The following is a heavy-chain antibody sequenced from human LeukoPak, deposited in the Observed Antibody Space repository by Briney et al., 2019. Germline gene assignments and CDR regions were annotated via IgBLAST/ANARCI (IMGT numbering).Heavy chain of an antibody. CDR2: IYHSGST. CDR1: GYSISSGDY. J-gene: IGHJ5*02. CDR3: ARGRIRGA. Sequence: PSETLSLTCTISGYSISSGDYWGWIRQPPGKGLGWIGSIYHSGSTYYNPSLKSRVTISVDTSKNQFSLKLSSVTAADTAVYYCARGRIRGAWGQGTLVTVSS. V-gene: IGHV4-38-2*02. D-gene: IGHD3-3*02.